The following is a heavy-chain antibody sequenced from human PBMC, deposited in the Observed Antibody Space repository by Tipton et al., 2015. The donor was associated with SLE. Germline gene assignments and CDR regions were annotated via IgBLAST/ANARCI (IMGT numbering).Heavy chain of an antibody. CDR3: ARSPGNYYFYMDV. J-gene: IGHJ6*03. Sequence: LRLSCAVSGASISTYYWSWIRQPPGKGLEWIGNVYDIDFTNYNPSLQSRVTISLDTSKNQFSLNLSSVTAADTAVYYCARSPGNYYFYMDVWGRGTTVTVSS. CDR1: GASISTYY. CDR2: VYDIDFT. V-gene: IGHV4-59*01.